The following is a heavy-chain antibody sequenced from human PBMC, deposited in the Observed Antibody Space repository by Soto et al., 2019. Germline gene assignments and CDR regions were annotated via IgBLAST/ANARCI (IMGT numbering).Heavy chain of an antibody. CDR1: GYTFTGDG. CDR3: ATRVVVVTFDI. CDR2: ISAYNGNT. V-gene: IGHV1-18*01. D-gene: IGHD2-15*01. Sequence: ASVKVSCKASGYTFTGDGISWSRQAPGQGLEWMGWISAYNGNTNYAQKLQGRVTMTADTSTGTAYMELRSLRSEDTAVYYCATRVVVVTFDIWGQGTMVTVSS. J-gene: IGHJ3*02.